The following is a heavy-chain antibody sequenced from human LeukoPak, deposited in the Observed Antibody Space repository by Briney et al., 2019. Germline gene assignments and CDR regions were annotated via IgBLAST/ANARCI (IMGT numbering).Heavy chain of an antibody. CDR3: ARDQGYYYDSSGLFDY. D-gene: IGHD3-22*01. Sequence: SVKVSCKASGGTFSSYAISWVRQAPGQGLEWMGRIIPIFGTANYAQKFQGRVTITTDESTSTAYMELSSLRSEDTAVYYCARDQGYYYDSSGLFDYWGQGTLVTVPS. CDR1: GGTFSSYA. CDR2: IIPIFGTA. J-gene: IGHJ4*02. V-gene: IGHV1-69*05.